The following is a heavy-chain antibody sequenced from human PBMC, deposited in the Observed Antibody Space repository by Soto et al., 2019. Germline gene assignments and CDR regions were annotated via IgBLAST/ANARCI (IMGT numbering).Heavy chain of an antibody. J-gene: IGHJ4*02. CDR1: GGSISHFY. D-gene: IGHD6-6*01. CDR3: AAPPRY. V-gene: IGHV4-59*01. CDR2: IYDSGST. Sequence: PSETLSLTCTVSGGSISHFYWSWIRQSPGRGLEWLGYIYDSGSTSYNPSLKSRVTMSIDTSKNQFSLNMTSVTAADTAVYYCAAPPRYWGQGTLVTVSS.